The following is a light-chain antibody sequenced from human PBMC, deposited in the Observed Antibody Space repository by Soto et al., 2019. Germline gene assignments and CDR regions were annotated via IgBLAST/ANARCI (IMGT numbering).Light chain of an antibody. J-gene: IGKJ3*01. CDR2: GAS. Sequence: EIVLTQSPGTLSLSPGERATLSCSASQSVSGRYLAWYQQKPGQAPRLLIEGASSRAAGIPDRFSGSESGPDFTLPISRVEPEDFAVYYCQQYESSPHNFGPGTRVEI. CDR1: QSVSGRY. CDR3: QQYESSPHN. V-gene: IGKV3-20*01.